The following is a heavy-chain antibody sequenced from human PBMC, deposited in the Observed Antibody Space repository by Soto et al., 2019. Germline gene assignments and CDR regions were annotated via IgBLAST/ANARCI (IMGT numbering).Heavy chain of an antibody. J-gene: IGHJ5*02. CDR2: IWYDGSIK. D-gene: IGHD2-2*01. CDR1: GFTCISYA. CDR3: AKEKISTSCCNWFDP. Sequence: PGGSLRLSCTASGFTCISYAMSWVRQAPGKGLEWVAVIWYDGSIKYYADSVKGRFTISRDNSKNTLYLQMNSLRAEDTAVYYCAKEKISTSCCNWFDPWGQGTLVTVSS. V-gene: IGHV3-33*06.